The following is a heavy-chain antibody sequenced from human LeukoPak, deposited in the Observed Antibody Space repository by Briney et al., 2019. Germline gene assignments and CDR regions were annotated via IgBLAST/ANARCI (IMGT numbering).Heavy chain of an antibody. CDR3: ARGSYCTVPELFDY. D-gene: IGHD1-26*01. Sequence: GGSLRLSCAASAWIFSQYAMHSVRQAPGKGLEWVAVISYDGSNKYYADSVKGRFTISRDNFKNTLYLQMNSMRVEDTTVYYCARGSYCTVPELFDYWGQGTLVTVSS. CDR2: ISYDGSNK. J-gene: IGHJ4*02. CDR1: AWIFSQYA. V-gene: IGHV3-30*04.